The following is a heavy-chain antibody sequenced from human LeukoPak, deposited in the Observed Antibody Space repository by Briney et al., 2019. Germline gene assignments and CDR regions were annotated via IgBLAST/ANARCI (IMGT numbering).Heavy chain of an antibody. J-gene: IGHJ4*02. CDR3: ARDPGRVAVAGPTFDY. D-gene: IGHD6-19*01. V-gene: IGHV1-18*01. CDR1: GYTFTSYG. Sequence: AASVKVSCKASGYTFTSYGISWVRQAPGQGLEWMGWISAYNGNTNYAQKLQGRVTMTTDTSTSTAYMELRSLRSDDTAVYYCARDPGRVAVAGPTFDYWGQGTLVTVSS. CDR2: ISAYNGNT.